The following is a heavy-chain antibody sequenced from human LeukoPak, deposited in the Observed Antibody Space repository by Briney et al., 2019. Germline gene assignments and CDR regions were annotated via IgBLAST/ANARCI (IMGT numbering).Heavy chain of an antibody. CDR2: IGSSGSTI. D-gene: IGHD6-19*01. Sequence: GGSLGLSCAASGFTFSSYEMNWVRQAPGKGLEWVSYIGSSGSTIYYADSVKGRFTISRDNAKNSLYLQMNSLRAEDTAVYYCARSDGLKDKISSGWYFGTSYYYYYMDVWGKGTTVTVSS. J-gene: IGHJ6*03. V-gene: IGHV3-48*03. CDR3: ARSDGLKDKISSGWYFGTSYYYYYMDV. CDR1: GFTFSSYE.